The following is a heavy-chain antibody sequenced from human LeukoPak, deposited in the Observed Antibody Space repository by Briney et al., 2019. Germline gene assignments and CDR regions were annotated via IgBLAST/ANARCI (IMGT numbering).Heavy chain of an antibody. CDR1: GFSFSTYG. J-gene: IGHJ4*02. D-gene: IGHD3-10*01. CDR2: ISYDGRNQ. Sequence: GGSLRLSCAASGFSFSTYGMHWVRQAPLKGLEWVAAISYDGRNQNYADSVKGRFTISRDNSKNTLYLQMNSLRAEDTAVYYCAKGGEELLWFGELLQAEYFDYWGQGALVTVSS. V-gene: IGHV3-30*18. CDR3: AKGGEELLWFGELLQAEYFDY.